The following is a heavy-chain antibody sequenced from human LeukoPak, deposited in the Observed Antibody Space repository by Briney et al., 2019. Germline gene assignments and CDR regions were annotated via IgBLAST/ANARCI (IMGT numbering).Heavy chain of an antibody. CDR1: GGTFSSYA. CDR3: ARARVYNWNDEGWFDP. V-gene: IGHV1-69*01. CDR2: ITPIFGTA. D-gene: IGHD1-1*01. J-gene: IGHJ5*02. Sequence: ASVKVSCKASGGTFSSYAISWVRQAPGQGLEWMGGITPIFGTANYAQKFQGRVTITADESTSTAYMELSSLRSEDTAVYYCARARVYNWNDEGWFDPWGQGTLVTVSS.